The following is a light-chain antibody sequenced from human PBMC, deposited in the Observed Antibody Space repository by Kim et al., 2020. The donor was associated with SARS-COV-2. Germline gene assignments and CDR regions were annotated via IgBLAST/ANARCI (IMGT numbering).Light chain of an antibody. Sequence: AFLGDTVSITCQASQDIKIYLNWYQQKPGKAPMLLMNDASSLDTGVPSRFSGSGSGTHFTLTISSLQPDDIATYYCQQYDSLPLTFGVGTKVDIK. CDR2: DAS. CDR1: QDIKIY. CDR3: QQYDSLPLT. J-gene: IGKJ4*01. V-gene: IGKV1-33*01.